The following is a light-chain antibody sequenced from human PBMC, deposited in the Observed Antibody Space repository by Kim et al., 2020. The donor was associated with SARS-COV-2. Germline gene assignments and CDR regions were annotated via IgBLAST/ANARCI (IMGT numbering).Light chain of an antibody. CDR3: QQYDSHPYT. CDR2: KAS. V-gene: IGKV1-5*03. Sequence: DIQMTQSPSILSASVGDRVTITCRASQSISSWLAWYQQKPGKAPKLLISKASDLEGGVPSRFSGRGSGTEFTLTINTLQPDDFATYSCQQYDSHPYTFGQGTKVDIK. CDR1: QSISSW. J-gene: IGKJ2*01.